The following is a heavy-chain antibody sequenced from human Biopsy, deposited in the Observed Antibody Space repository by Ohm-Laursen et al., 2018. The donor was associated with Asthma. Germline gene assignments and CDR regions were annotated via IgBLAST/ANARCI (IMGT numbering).Heavy chain of an antibody. CDR3: ASPVNRAFGGYEWAAVFDY. CDR2: THYSGST. D-gene: IGHD5-12*01. CDR1: GASIRGSGSY. Sequence: GTLSLTCTVSGASIRGSGSYWAWIRQAPGQGPEWIGTTHYSGSTFYKPSLRSRVTMSLDTSTNQFSLRLGSVTATDTAVYYCASPVNRAFGGYEWAAVFDYWGQGILVTVSS. J-gene: IGHJ4*02. V-gene: IGHV4-39*01.